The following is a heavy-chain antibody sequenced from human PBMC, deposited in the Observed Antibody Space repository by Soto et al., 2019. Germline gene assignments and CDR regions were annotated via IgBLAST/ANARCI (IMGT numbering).Heavy chain of an antibody. CDR1: GGSISSYY. CDR2: IYYSGST. CDR3: ARVVGLRRYSSSWYLHP. D-gene: IGHD6-13*01. Sequence: SETLSLTCTVSGGSISSYYWSWIRQPPGKGLEWIGYIYYSGSTNYNPSLKSRVTISVDTSKNQFSLKLSSVTAADTAVYYCARVVGLRRYSSSWYLHPWGQGTLVTVSS. J-gene: IGHJ5*02. V-gene: IGHV4-59*01.